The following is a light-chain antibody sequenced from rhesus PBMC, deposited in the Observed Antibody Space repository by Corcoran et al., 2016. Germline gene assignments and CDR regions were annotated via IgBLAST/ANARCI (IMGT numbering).Light chain of an antibody. CDR1: QGISTY. J-gene: IGKJ2*01. CDR3: LQYNSNPYS. CDR2: AAS. Sequence: DIQMTQSPSSLSASAGDTVPITCRASQGISTYLNWYQQKPGKAPKRLLYAASSLESGVPSRFRGSGSGTEITLTISSLQPEDFATYYCLQYNSNPYSFGQGTKVEIK. V-gene: IGKV1-43*01.